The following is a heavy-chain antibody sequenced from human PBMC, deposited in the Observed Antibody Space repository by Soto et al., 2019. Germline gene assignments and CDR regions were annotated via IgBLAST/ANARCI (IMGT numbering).Heavy chain of an antibody. CDR3: ASSGRGAGVTPRDY. CDR1: GFTFSSYS. J-gene: IGHJ4*02. CDR2: ISSSSSYI. V-gene: IGHV3-21*01. D-gene: IGHD2-15*01. Sequence: EVQLVESGGGLVKPGGSLRLSCAASGFTFSSYSMNWVRQAPGKGLEWVSSISSSSSYIYYEDTVKGRFTISRDNAKKSLYLQMNSRRAEDTAVYYCASSGRGAGVTPRDYWGQGNLVTVSS.